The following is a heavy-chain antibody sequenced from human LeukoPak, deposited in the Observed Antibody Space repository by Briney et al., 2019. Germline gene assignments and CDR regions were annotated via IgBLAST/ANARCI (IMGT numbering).Heavy chain of an antibody. Sequence: GRSLRLSCAASGFTFSSYGMHWVRQAPGKGLEWVAVIWYDGSNKYYADSVKGRFTISRDNSKNTLYLQMNSLRAEDTAVYYCARENGYYDILIGFPYYYGMDVWGQGTTVTVSS. CDR3: ARENGYYDILIGFPYYYGMDV. J-gene: IGHJ6*02. D-gene: IGHD3-9*01. CDR1: GFTFSSYG. V-gene: IGHV3-33*01. CDR2: IWYDGSNK.